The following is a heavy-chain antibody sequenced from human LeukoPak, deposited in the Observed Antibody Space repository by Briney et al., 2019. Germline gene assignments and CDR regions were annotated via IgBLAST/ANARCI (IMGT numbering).Heavy chain of an antibody. J-gene: IGHJ5*02. V-gene: IGHV4-61*02. CDR2: IYTSGST. CDR1: GGSISSGSYY. CDR3: ARDDYDFWSGSQHNWFDP. D-gene: IGHD3-3*01. Sequence: SETLSLTCTVSGGSISSGSYYWSWIRQPAGKGLEWIGRIYTSGSTNYNPSLKSRVTISVDTSKNQFSLKLSSVTAADTAVYYCARDDYDFWSGSQHNWFDPWGQGTLVTVSS.